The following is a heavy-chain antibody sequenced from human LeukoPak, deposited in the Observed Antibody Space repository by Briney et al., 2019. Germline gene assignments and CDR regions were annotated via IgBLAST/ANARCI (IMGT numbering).Heavy chain of an antibody. J-gene: IGHJ2*01. CDR2: IYHSGST. CDR3: ARGLTYDDSWYFDL. Sequence: SETLSLTCAVSGGSITSGAYSWSWIRQPPGKGLEWIGYIYHSGSTYYNPSLKSRVTISVDRSKNQFSLKLSSVTAADTAVYYCARGLTYDDSWYFDLWGRGTLVTVSS. CDR1: GGSITSGAYS. D-gene: IGHD3-22*01. V-gene: IGHV4-30-2*01.